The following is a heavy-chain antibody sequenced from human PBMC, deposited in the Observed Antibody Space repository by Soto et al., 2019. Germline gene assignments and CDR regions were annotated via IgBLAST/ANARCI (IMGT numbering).Heavy chain of an antibody. V-gene: IGHV1-3*01. CDR3: ARELQGLYYFDY. J-gene: IGHJ4*02. D-gene: IGHD4-4*01. Sequence: VSVTFSCKASEYTFSSYTLHWVRQAPGQRLEWMGWINAGNGDSKYSQKFQGRVSISRDTSASTASMELSSLTSEDTAVYYCARELQGLYYFDYWGQGTLVTV. CDR1: EYTFSSYT. CDR2: INAGNGDS.